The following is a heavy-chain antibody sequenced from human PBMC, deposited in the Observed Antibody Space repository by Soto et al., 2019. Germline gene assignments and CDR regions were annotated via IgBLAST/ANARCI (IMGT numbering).Heavy chain of an antibody. D-gene: IGHD1-26*01. CDR3: AAGPWRWETIRFDP. CDR1: GFTFTSSA. J-gene: IGHJ5*02. Sequence: SVKVSCKASGFTFTSSAVQWVRQARGQRLEWIGWIVVGSGNTNYAQKFQERVTITRDMSTSTAYMELSSLRSEDTAVYYCAAGPWRWETIRFDPWGQGTLVTVSS. V-gene: IGHV1-58*01. CDR2: IVVGSGNT.